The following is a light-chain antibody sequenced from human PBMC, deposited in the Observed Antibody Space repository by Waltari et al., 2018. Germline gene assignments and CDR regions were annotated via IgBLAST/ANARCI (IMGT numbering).Light chain of an antibody. CDR2: VNRAGSH. CDR3: QTGGHGTWV. J-gene: IGLJ3*02. V-gene: IGLV4-69*01. Sequence: QLVLTQSPSASASLGASVKLTCTLSSGHSSNVVAWHQQQPEKGPRYLMKVNRAGSHITGDDIPDRFSGSSSGAERYLTISSLQSEDEADYYCQTGGHGTWVFGGGTKLTVL. CDR1: SGHSSNV.